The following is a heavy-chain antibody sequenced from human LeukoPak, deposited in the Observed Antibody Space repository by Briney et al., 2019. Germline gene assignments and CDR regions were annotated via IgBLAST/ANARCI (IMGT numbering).Heavy chain of an antibody. CDR2: ITSSGNSM. CDR1: GFTFSTYS. J-gene: IGHJ4*02. D-gene: IGHD1-26*01. Sequence: PGGSLRLSCAASGFTFSTYSVNWVRQAPGKGLEWVSFITSSGNSMSYADSVKGRFTISRDNAKNSLYLQMNSLRAEDTAVYYCARDIGGSYTAIDYWGQGTLVTVSS. V-gene: IGHV3-48*04. CDR3: ARDIGGSYTAIDY.